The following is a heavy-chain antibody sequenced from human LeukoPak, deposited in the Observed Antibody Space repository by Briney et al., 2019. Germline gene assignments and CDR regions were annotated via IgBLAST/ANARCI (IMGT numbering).Heavy chain of an antibody. CDR2: INWNGGST. Sequence: PGGSLRLSCAASGFTFDDYGMSWVRQAPGKGLEWVSGINWNGGSTGYADSVKGRFTISRDNAKNSLYLQMNSLRAEDTALYYCARDLVPEYYDFWSGYSVDAFDIWGQGTMVTVSP. V-gene: IGHV3-20*04. D-gene: IGHD3-3*01. J-gene: IGHJ3*02. CDR3: ARDLVPEYYDFWSGYSVDAFDI. CDR1: GFTFDDYG.